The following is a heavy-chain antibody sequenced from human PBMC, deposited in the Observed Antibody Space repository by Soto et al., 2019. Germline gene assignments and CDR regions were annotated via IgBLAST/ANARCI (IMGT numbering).Heavy chain of an antibody. J-gene: IGHJ4*02. D-gene: IGHD2-2*01. Sequence: GESLKISCQASGYSFTAYWITWVRQMPGKGLVWMATIDPSDSYVDYSPSFRGHVTFSVDRSITTVYLQCNSLKASDSAMYFCTRRASSSFYHFDFWGQGALVTVSS. V-gene: IGHV5-10-1*01. CDR3: TRRASSSFYHFDF. CDR1: GYSFTAYW. CDR2: IDPSDSYV.